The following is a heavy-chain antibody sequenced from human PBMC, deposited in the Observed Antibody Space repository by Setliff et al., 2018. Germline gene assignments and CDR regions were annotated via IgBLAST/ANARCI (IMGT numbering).Heavy chain of an antibody. Sequence: ETLSLTCAVSGVSVNSLTWWSWVRRGPGKGLEWVASISWNGGSTTYGDSAKGRFTISRDNAKKSMYLDMTTLRVDDTALYFCARGRERVAGDFDFWGQGTPVTVSS. V-gene: IGHV3-20*04. CDR3: ARGRERVAGDFDF. CDR1: GVSVNSLTW. D-gene: IGHD6-19*01. J-gene: IGHJ4*02. CDR2: ISWNGGST.